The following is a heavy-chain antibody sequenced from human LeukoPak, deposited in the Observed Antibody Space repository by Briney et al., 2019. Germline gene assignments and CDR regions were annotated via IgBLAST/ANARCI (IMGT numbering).Heavy chain of an antibody. CDR2: IIPIFGTA. Sequence: RASVKVSCKASGGTFSSYAISWVRQAPGQGLEWMGGIIPIFGTANYAQKFRGRVTITTDESTSTAYMELSSLRSEDTAVYYCGACGGDCYHWDYWGQGTLVTVSS. D-gene: IGHD2-21*02. V-gene: IGHV1-69*05. CDR1: GGTFSSYA. J-gene: IGHJ4*02. CDR3: GACGGDCYHWDY.